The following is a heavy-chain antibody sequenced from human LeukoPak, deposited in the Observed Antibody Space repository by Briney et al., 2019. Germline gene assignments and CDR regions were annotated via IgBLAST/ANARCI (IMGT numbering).Heavy chain of an antibody. CDR2: IYYSGST. Sequence: SETLSLTCTVSGGSISSYYWSWIRHPPGKGLEWLGYIYYSGSTNYNPSLRSRVTISVDTSKNQFSLKLSSVTAADTAVYYCARGIPGDHPFGYFDYWGQGTLVTVSS. V-gene: IGHV4-59*01. CDR1: GGSISSYY. CDR3: ARGIPGDHPFGYFDY. J-gene: IGHJ4*02. D-gene: IGHD3-10*01.